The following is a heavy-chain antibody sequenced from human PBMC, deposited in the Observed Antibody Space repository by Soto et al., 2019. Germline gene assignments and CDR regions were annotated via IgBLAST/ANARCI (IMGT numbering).Heavy chain of an antibody. J-gene: IGHJ4*02. CDR3: ARDARGDEAPMDY. CDR2: INPNSGGT. CDR1: GYTFTGYY. Sequence: QVQLVQSGAEVKKPGASVKVSCKASGYTFTGYYMHWVRQAPGQGLEWMGWINPNSGGTNYAQKLQGGVNMTRETSNSTAYMELSRLRSDDTAVYYCARDARGDEAPMDYWGQGTLVTVSS. D-gene: IGHD3-10*01. V-gene: IGHV1-2*02.